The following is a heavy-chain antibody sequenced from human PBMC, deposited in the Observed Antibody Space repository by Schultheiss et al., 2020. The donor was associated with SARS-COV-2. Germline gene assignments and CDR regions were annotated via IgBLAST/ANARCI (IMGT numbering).Heavy chain of an antibody. D-gene: IGHD6-6*01. CDR3: ARNAARLITRAQFDY. CDR2: VSSSSGYI. J-gene: IGHJ4*02. CDR1: GFTFSSYS. V-gene: IGHV3-21*01. Sequence: GGSLRLSCAASGFTFSSYSMNWVRQAPGKGLEWVSSVSSSSGYIYYADSVKGRFTISRDNAKNSLYLQMNSLRAEDTAVYYCARNAARLITRAQFDYWGQGTLVTVSS.